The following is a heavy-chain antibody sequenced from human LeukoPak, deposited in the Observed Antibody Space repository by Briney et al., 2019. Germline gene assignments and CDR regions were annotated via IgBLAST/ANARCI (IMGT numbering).Heavy chain of an antibody. D-gene: IGHD5-24*01. J-gene: IGHJ4*02. V-gene: IGHV1-69*13. Sequence: ASVKVSCKASGGTFSSYAISWVRQAPGQGLEWMGGIIPIFGTANYAQKFQGRVTITADESTSTAYMELSSLRSEDTAVYYCASLMATNTNSLDYWGQGTLVTDSS. CDR1: GGTFSSYA. CDR3: ASLMATNTNSLDY. CDR2: IIPIFGTA.